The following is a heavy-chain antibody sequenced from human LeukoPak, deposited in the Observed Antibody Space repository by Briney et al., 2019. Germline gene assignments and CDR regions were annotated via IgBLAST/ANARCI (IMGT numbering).Heavy chain of an antibody. CDR1: GGSISSSSYY. D-gene: IGHD3-3*01. V-gene: IGHV4-39*01. J-gene: IGHJ5*02. CDR3: ARLVVLGVVLP. Sequence: SETLSLTCTVSGGSISSSSYYWGWIRQPPGKGLKWIGSIYYSGSTYYNPSLKSRVTISVDTSKNQFSLKLSSVTAADTAVYYCARLVVLGVVLPWGQGTLVTVSS. CDR2: IYYSGST.